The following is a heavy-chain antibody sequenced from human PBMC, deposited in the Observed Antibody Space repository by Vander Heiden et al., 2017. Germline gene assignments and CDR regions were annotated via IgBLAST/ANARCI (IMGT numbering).Heavy chain of an antibody. CDR1: GFPLRNFA. V-gene: IGHV3-64D*06. Sequence: QLMESGGGLVQPGGSLRLSCSASGFPLRNFAMNWVRQALGKGLEYVAAISGNGQDTYYTDSAKGRFTISRDNFQDTLYLQMDSLRTEDTAVYYCVRSMIRGVTDYWGQGTLVTVSS. CDR2: ISGNGQDT. D-gene: IGHD3-10*01. CDR3: VRSMIRGVTDY. J-gene: IGHJ4*02.